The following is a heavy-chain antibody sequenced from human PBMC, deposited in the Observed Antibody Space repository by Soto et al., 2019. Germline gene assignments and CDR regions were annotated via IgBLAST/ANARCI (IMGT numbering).Heavy chain of an antibody. V-gene: IGHV1-3*01. CDR2: INAGNSKT. Sequence: ASVKVSCKASGYTFSGHAIHWLRQAPGQRPEWLGWINAGNSKTYYSEKFQGRVTITRDTAASTAYMELSSLRSEDTAVYYCARGITLPTPLDYWGQGTLVTVSS. CDR3: ARGITLPTPLDY. CDR1: GYTFSGHA. J-gene: IGHJ4*02. D-gene: IGHD1-20*01.